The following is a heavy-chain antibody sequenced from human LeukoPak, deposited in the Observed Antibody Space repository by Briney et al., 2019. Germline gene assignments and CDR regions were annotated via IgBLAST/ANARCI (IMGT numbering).Heavy chain of an antibody. CDR3: TKRVKYGGTWDHFAD. V-gene: IGHV3-23*01. J-gene: IGHJ4*02. CDR2: IRDSGGRT. D-gene: IGHD1-26*01. Sequence: AGGSLRLSCAVSGLTLSNYGMSWVRQAPGKGLEWVAGIRDSGGRTNYADSVKGRFTISRDNSKSTLILQMNSLRVEDTALYYCTKRVKYGGTWDHFADWGQGTLVTVSS. CDR1: GLTLSNYG.